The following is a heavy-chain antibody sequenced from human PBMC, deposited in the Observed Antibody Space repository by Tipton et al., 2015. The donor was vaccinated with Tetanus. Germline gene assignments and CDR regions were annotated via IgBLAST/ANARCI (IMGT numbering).Heavy chain of an antibody. Sequence: SLRLSCAVSGFSFSSYWMHWVRHAPGKGLVWVSRISRDGSRTTYADSVKGRLTISRDNAKNTLYLQMNNLRAEDTAVYYCVRLGYLQPEYFFDSWGQGTLVTVSS. CDR3: VRLGYLQPEYFFDS. CDR1: GFSFSSYW. J-gene: IGHJ4*02. V-gene: IGHV3-74*01. CDR2: ISRDGSRT. D-gene: IGHD3-16*01.